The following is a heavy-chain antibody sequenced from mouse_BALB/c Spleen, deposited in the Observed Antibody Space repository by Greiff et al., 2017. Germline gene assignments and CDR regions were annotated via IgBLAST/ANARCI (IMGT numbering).Heavy chain of an antibody. CDR3: VRETAYYRYDVYYYAMDY. V-gene: IGHV10S3*01. D-gene: IGHD2-14*01. CDR1: GFTFNTNA. CDR2: IRSKSNNYAT. J-gene: IGHJ4*01. Sequence: EVQLVETGGGLVQPKGSLKLSCAASGFTFNTNAMNWVRQAPGKGLEWVARIRSKSNNYATYYADSVKDRFTISRDDSQSMLYLQMNNLKTEDTAMYYCVRETAYYRYDVYYYAMDYWGQGTSVTVSS.